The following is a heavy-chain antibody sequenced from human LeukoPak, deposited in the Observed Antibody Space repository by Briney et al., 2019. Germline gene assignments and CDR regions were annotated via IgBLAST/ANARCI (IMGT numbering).Heavy chain of an antibody. V-gene: IGHV1-3*01. CDR2: MNAANGNT. J-gene: IGHJ6*03. CDR3: ARGRGTSGSNRDFYFYYYMDV. CDR1: GYIFTDYA. D-gene: IGHD2-15*01. Sequence: ASVKVSCKASGYIFTDYAIHWLRQAPGQRPEWMGWMNAANGNTKYPQKFQGRITLIRDTSAATAYMELSSLRHDDLAVYYCARGRGTSGSNRDFYFYYYMDVWGKGTTVTVSS.